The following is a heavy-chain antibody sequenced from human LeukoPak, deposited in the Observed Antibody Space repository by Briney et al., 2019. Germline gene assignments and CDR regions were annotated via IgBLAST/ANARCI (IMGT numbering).Heavy chain of an antibody. CDR3: ARDLAWGAFDY. J-gene: IGHJ4*02. V-gene: IGHV3-23*01. D-gene: IGHD7-27*01. CDR1: GFTFSNHG. CDR2: VSPPGGGT. Sequence: GGSLRLSCAASGFTFSNHGINWVRQAPGKGLEWLSGVSPPGGGTYYADSVKGRFTISRDDSKNTLSLQMNSLRVEDTAVYYCARDLAWGAFDYWGQGTLVSVSS.